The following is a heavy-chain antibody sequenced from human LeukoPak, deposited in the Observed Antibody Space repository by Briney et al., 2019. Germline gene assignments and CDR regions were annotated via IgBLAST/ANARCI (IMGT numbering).Heavy chain of an antibody. Sequence: SETLSLTCTVSGGSINSYYWSWIRQPPGKGLEWIGYIYYSGSTNYNTTLKSRVTISLDTSKNQFSLKLNSVTAADTAVYYCARTLLGRLFDYWGKGALVTVAS. CDR3: ARTLLGRLFDY. V-gene: IGHV4-59*08. CDR2: IYYSGST. D-gene: IGHD2-8*02. J-gene: IGHJ4*02. CDR1: GGSINSYY.